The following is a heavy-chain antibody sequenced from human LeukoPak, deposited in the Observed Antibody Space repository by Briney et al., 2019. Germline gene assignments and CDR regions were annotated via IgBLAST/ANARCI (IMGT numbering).Heavy chain of an antibody. CDR1: GYTFTSYY. V-gene: IGHV1-46*01. Sequence: ASVKVSCKASGYTFTSYYMHWVRQAPGQGLEWMGILNPSGGTTTYAQKFQGRVTMTRDSSTSTVYMELSSLRSEDTAVYYCARALAGEEVDYWGQGTLVTLSS. CDR2: LNPSGGTT. J-gene: IGHJ4*02. D-gene: IGHD6-19*01. CDR3: ARALAGEEVDY.